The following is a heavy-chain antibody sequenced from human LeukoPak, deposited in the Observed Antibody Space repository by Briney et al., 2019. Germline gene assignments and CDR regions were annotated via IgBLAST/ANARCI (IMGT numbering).Heavy chain of an antibody. Sequence: ASVNVSCKAWGYTFTSYYMHWVRQAPGQGLEWMGIINPSGGSTSYAQKSQGRLTMTRDKCTRTVYMELSSLRSGDAAVYCCASSLYGVNNPNFPYWGQGTLVTVPT. J-gene: IGHJ4*02. D-gene: IGHD4-17*01. CDR1: GYTFTSYY. CDR3: ASSLYGVNNPNFPY. CDR2: INPSGGST. V-gene: IGHV1-46*01.